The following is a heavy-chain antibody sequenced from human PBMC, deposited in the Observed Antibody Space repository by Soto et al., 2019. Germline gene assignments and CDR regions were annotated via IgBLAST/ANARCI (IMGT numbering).Heavy chain of an antibody. J-gene: IGHJ4*02. CDR2: IYYSGST. CDR3: ASFTDYSNYFDY. V-gene: IGHV4-59*01. Sequence: XTLSLPCTVSGGSLSSYYWSWIRQPPGKGLELIGYIYYSGSTNYNPSLKSRVTISVDTSKNQFSLKMSSLPAADTAVYYCASFTDYSNYFDYWGQGTLGTVSS. CDR1: GGSLSSYY. D-gene: IGHD4-4*01.